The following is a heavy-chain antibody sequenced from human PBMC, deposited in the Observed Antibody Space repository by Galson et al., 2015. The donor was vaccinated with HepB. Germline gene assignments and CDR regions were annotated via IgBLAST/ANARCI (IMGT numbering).Heavy chain of an antibody. Sequence: SLRLSCAASGFTVSSNYMSWVRQAPGKGLEWVSVIYSGGSTYYADSVKGRFTISRDNSKNTLYLQMNSLRAEDTAVYYCARGMITFGGEAFDIWGQGTMVTASS. CDR2: IYSGGST. CDR1: GFTVSSNY. J-gene: IGHJ3*02. D-gene: IGHD3-16*01. CDR3: ARGMITFGGEAFDI. V-gene: IGHV3-53*01.